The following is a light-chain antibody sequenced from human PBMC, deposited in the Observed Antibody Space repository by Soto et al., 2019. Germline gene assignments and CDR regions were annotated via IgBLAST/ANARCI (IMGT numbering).Light chain of an antibody. CDR3: QQYNGYRLA. V-gene: IGKV1-5*03. Sequence: DIPMTQSPSSLSASVGDRVTFTCRASQSISNWLAWYQQKPGKAPKLLIYKASTLESGVPSRFSGSGSGTEFTLTISSLQADDFAIYYCQQYNGYRLAFGGGTEVEIK. J-gene: IGKJ4*01. CDR2: KAS. CDR1: QSISNW.